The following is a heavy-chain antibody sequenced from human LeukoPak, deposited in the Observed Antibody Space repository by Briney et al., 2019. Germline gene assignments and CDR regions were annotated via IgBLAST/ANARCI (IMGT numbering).Heavy chain of an antibody. CDR2: IKQDGSQI. CDR1: GFTFSSYW. D-gene: IGHD2-2*01. CDR3: AREYCSGTSCYGYFDY. Sequence: PGGSLRLSCATSGFTFSSYWMSWVRRAPGKGLEWVANIKQDGSQIFYVESVKGRFTISRETAKTSMSLQMNSLRAEDTAVYYCAREYCSGTSCYGYFDYWGQGTLVTVSS. J-gene: IGHJ4*02. V-gene: IGHV3-7*01.